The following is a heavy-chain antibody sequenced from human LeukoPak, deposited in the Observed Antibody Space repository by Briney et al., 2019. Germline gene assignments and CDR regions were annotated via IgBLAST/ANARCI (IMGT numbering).Heavy chain of an antibody. CDR1: GYTLTELS. Sequence: ASVKVSCKASGYTLTELSMHWVRQAPGKGLEWMGGFDPEDGETIYAQKFQGRVTMTEDTSTDTAYMELSSLRSEDTAVYYCATSKNYDYVWGSYVYWGQGTLVTVSS. CDR3: ATSKNYDYVWGSYVY. V-gene: IGHV1-24*01. J-gene: IGHJ4*02. D-gene: IGHD3-16*01. CDR2: FDPEDGET.